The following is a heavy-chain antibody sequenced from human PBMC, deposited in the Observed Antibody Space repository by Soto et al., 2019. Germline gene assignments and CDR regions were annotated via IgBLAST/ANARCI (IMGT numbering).Heavy chain of an antibody. CDR3: ARGGYCSSTSCYPGWFDP. CDR1: GYTFTSYA. CDR2: INAGNGNT. V-gene: IGHV1-3*01. D-gene: IGHD2-2*01. Sequence: ASVKVSCKASGYTFTSYAMHWVRQAPGQRLEWMGWINAGNGNTKYSQKFQGRVTITRDTSASTAYMELSSLRSEDTAVYYGARGGYCSSTSCYPGWFDPWGQGTLVTVSS. J-gene: IGHJ5*02.